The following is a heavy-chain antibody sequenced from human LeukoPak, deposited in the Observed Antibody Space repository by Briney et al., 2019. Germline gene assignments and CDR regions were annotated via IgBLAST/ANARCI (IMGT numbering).Heavy chain of an antibody. D-gene: IGHD6-19*01. Sequence: ASVKVSCKASGYTFINYYIHWVRQAPGQGLEWMGIINPSGGSTTYPQKFQGRVTMTRDMSTSTVYMDLSSLRSEDTAVYYCARGGYSSPRGWFDPWGQGTLVIVSS. CDR2: INPSGGST. CDR1: GYTFINYY. V-gene: IGHV1-46*01. J-gene: IGHJ5*02. CDR3: ARGGYSSPRGWFDP.